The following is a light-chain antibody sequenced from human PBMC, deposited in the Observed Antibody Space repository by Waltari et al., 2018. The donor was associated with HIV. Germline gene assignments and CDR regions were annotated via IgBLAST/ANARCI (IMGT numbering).Light chain of an antibody. J-gene: IGLJ2*01. CDR1: SSDVGGYNY. CDR2: EVS. CDR3: GTWDSSLSAVV. V-gene: IGLV2-14*01. Sequence: QSALTQPASVSGSPGQPITISCTGTSSDVGGYNYVSWYQQHPGKAPKLMIYEVSNRPSGVSNRFSGSKSGTSATLGITGLQTGDEADYYCGTWDSSLSAVVFGGGTKLTVL.